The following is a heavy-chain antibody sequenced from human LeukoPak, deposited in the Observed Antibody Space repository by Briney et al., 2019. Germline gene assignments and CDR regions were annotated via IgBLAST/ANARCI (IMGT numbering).Heavy chain of an antibody. CDR2: INPSGGST. Sequence: ASVRVSCKASRYTFTGYYMHWVRQAPGQGLEWMGIINPSGGSTSYAQKFQGRVTMTRDTSTSRVYMELSSLRSEDTAVYYCALVVTEKKPFDYWGQGTLVTVSS. CDR3: ALVVTEKKPFDY. D-gene: IGHD2-15*01. V-gene: IGHV1-46*03. J-gene: IGHJ4*02. CDR1: RYTFTGYY.